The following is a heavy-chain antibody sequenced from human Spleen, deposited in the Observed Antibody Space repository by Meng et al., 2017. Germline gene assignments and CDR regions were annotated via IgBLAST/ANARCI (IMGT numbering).Heavy chain of an antibody. J-gene: IGHJ4*02. CDR2: INVYNGKT. Sequence: QGQLVQAGAEVKKPWASVKVSCDASGYTLSSDGFSWVRQAPGQGLEWLGWINVYNGKTDYALKFQDRVTMTTDTFTNTAYMELRSLRSDDTAVYYCATRGNPYLNCWGQGTLVTVSS. CDR1: GYTLSSDG. V-gene: IGHV1-18*01. CDR3: ATRGNPYLNC.